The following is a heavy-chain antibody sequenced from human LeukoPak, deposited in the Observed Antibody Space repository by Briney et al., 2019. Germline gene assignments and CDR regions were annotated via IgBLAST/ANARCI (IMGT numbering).Heavy chain of an antibody. V-gene: IGHV7-4-1*02. CDR2: INTNTGNP. CDR1: GYIFTTYA. Sequence: ASVKVSCKASGYIFTTYAINWVRRAPGQGLEWMGWINTNTGNPTYAQGFTGRFVFSLDTSASTAYLQISTLKAEDTAVYYCARDHGYVEMATIGYWGQGALVTVSS. D-gene: IGHD5-24*01. J-gene: IGHJ4*02. CDR3: ARDHGYVEMATIGY.